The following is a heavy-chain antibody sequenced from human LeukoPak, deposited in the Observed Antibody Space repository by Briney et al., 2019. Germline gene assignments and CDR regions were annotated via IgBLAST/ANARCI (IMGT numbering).Heavy chain of an antibody. CDR3: ARHVVVPAESYYMDV. CDR2: ISSSSSYI. V-gene: IGHV3-21*01. Sequence: PGGSLRLSCAASGFTFSSYSVNWVRQAPGKGLEWVSSISSSSSYIYYADSVKGRFTISRDNAKNSLYLQMNSLRAEDTAVYYCARHVVVPAESYYMDVWGKGTTVTVSS. J-gene: IGHJ6*03. D-gene: IGHD2-2*01. CDR1: GFTFSSYS.